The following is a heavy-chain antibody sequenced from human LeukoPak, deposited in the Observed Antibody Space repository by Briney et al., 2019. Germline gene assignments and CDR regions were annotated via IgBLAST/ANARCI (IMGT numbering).Heavy chain of an antibody. J-gene: IGHJ6*03. Sequence: SETLSLTCAVYGGSFSGYYWSWIRQPPGKGLEWIGEINHSGSTNYNPSLKSRVTISVDTSKNQFSLKLSSVAAADTAVYYCARHRELGSYYYYYMDVWGKGTTVTISS. V-gene: IGHV4-34*01. CDR3: ARHRELGSYYYYYMDV. CDR1: GGSFSGYY. CDR2: INHSGST. D-gene: IGHD1-26*01.